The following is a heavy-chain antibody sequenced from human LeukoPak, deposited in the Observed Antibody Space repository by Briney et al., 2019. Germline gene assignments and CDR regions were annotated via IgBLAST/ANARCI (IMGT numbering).Heavy chain of an antibody. D-gene: IGHD2-8*01. J-gene: IGHJ4*02. V-gene: IGHV3-20*04. Sequence: GGSLRLSCAASGFTFSSYGMSWVRQAPGKGLEWVSGINWNGGSTGYADSVKGRFTISRDNAKNSLYLQMNSLRAEDTALYYCARNNYCTNGVCWRFDYWGQGTLVTVSS. CDR2: INWNGGST. CDR3: ARNNYCTNGVCWRFDY. CDR1: GFTFSSYG.